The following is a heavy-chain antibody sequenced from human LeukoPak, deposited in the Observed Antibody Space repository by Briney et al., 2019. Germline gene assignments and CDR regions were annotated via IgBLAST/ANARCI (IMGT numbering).Heavy chain of an antibody. J-gene: IGHJ2*01. D-gene: IGHD3-22*01. CDR2: ISGGGDTT. Sequence: GGSLRLSCAASGFTFSTYVMSWVRQAPGKGLEWVSAISGGGDTTYYADSVKGRFTISRDNSKATVYLQVNSLRAEDTASYYCAKGRGYNKNWYFDFWGRGTLVTVSS. CDR3: AKGRGYNKNWYFDF. CDR1: GFTFSTYV. V-gene: IGHV3-23*01.